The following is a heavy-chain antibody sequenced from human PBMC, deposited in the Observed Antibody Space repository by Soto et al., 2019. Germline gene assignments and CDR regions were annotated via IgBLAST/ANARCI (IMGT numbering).Heavy chain of an antibody. V-gene: IGHV4-59*12. CDR3: ARAPGSRHYSNY. CDR2: VHYSGNT. D-gene: IGHD3-10*01. J-gene: IGHJ4*02. Sequence: SETLSLTCTVSGGSIGSFYWSWIRQPPGKRLEWIGYVHYSGNTDYNPSLKSRVTMSVDTSKNQFSLKLSSVTAADTVVYYCARAPGSRHYSNYWGQGTLVTVSS. CDR1: GGSIGSFY.